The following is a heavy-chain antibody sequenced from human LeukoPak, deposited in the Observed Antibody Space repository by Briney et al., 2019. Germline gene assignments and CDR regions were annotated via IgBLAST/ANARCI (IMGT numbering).Heavy chain of an antibody. Sequence: GGSLRLSCAASGFTFSSYSMNRVRQAPGKGLEWVSSISSSSSYIYYADSVKGRFTISRDNAKNSLYLQMNSLRAEDTAVYYCARESLLWFGESPTPFDYWGQGTLVTVSS. CDR2: ISSSSSYI. J-gene: IGHJ4*02. D-gene: IGHD3-10*01. V-gene: IGHV3-21*01. CDR3: ARESLLWFGESPTPFDY. CDR1: GFTFSSYS.